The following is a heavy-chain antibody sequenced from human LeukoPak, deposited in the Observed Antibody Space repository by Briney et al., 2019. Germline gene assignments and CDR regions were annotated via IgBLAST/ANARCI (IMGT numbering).Heavy chain of an antibody. D-gene: IGHD1/OR15-1a*01. V-gene: IGHV4-59*01. CDR3: ARDRHWTNDWVFDY. J-gene: IGHJ4*02. Sequence: SETLSLTCTVSGGSISSYYWSWIRQPPGKGLEWIGYMYYSGSTNYNPSLKSRVTISVDMSKNQFSLKLSSVTAADTAVYYCARDRHWTNDWVFDYWGQGTLVTVSS. CDR1: GGSISSYY. CDR2: MYYSGST.